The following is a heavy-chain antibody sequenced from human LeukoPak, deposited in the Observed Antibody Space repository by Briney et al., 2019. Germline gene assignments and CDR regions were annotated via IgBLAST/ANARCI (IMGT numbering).Heavy chain of an antibody. Sequence: SETLSLTCTVSGGSISSGDYYWSWIGQPPGKGLEWIGYIYYSGSTYYNPSLKSRVTISVDTSKNQFSLKLSSVTAADTAVYYCARDMYIAAANLYAFDIWGQGTMVTVSS. D-gene: IGHD6-13*01. CDR2: IYYSGST. CDR3: ARDMYIAAANLYAFDI. V-gene: IGHV4-30-4*08. CDR1: GGSISSGDYY. J-gene: IGHJ3*02.